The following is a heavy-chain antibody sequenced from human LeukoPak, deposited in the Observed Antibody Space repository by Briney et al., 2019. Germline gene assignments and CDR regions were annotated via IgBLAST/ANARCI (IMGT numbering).Heavy chain of an antibody. CDR2: ISDSGGST. J-gene: IGHJ4*02. Sequence: GRSLRLSCAGSGFIFNNYAMHWVRQPPGKGLEWVSVISDSGGSTYYADSVKGRFTISRDNSKNTLYVQMNSLRAEDTAVYYCAKDINTGYYYFDYWGQGTLVTVSS. CDR3: AKDINTGYYYFDY. D-gene: IGHD3-9*01. CDR1: GFIFNNYA. V-gene: IGHV3-23*01.